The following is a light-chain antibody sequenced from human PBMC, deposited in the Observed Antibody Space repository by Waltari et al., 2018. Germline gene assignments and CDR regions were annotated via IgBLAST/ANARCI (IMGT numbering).Light chain of an antibody. Sequence: EIVLTQSPGTLSLSPGERATLSCRASQSVGKSLAWYQQKSGQAPRLLIYDASTRATGIPDRFSASGFGTDFSLTISRLEPEDFAVYYCQKDVRLPVTFGQGTKVEIK. CDR2: DAS. CDR3: QKDVRLPVT. V-gene: IGKV3-20*01. CDR1: QSVGKS. J-gene: IGKJ1*01.